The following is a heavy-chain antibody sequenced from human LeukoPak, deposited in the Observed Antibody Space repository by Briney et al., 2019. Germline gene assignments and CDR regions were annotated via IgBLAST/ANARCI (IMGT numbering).Heavy chain of an antibody. CDR1: GGSISSSSYY. CDR3: ASDRALYCSGGSCYPGDY. V-gene: IGHV4-39*01. Sequence: PSETLSLTCTASGGSISSSSYYWGWIRQPPGKGLEWIGSIYYSGSTYYNPSLKSRVTISVDTSKNQFSLKLSSVTAADTAVYYCASDRALYCSGGSCYPGDYWGQGTLVTVSS. CDR2: IYYSGST. D-gene: IGHD2-15*01. J-gene: IGHJ4*02.